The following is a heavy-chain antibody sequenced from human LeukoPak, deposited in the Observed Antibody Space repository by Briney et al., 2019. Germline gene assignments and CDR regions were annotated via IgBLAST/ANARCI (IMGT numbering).Heavy chain of an antibody. V-gene: IGHV4-39*01. J-gene: IGHJ4*02. CDR3: ARHARIYSSGWKFDY. Sequence: PSETLSLTCTVSGGSISSSSYYWGWIRQPPGKGLEWIGSIYYSGSTYYNPSLKSRVTISVDTSKNQFSLKLSSVTAADTAVYYCARHARIYSSGWKFDYWGQGTLVTVSS. CDR1: GGSISSSSYY. D-gene: IGHD6-19*01. CDR2: IYYSGST.